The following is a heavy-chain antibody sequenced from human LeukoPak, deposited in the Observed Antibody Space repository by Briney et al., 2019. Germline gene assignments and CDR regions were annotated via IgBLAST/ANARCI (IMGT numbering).Heavy chain of an antibody. CDR3: ARGPNSNWSGLDF. Sequence: GGSLRLSCTASGFSFSGHWMHWARQLPGKGLVWVSRISPTGSTTSYADSVKGRFTVSRDNAKNTLYLQVNNLRAKDTAVYYCARGPNSNWSGLDFWGQGTLLTVSS. J-gene: IGHJ4*02. CDR2: ISPTGSTT. CDR1: GFSFSGHW. D-gene: IGHD6-6*01. V-gene: IGHV3-74*01.